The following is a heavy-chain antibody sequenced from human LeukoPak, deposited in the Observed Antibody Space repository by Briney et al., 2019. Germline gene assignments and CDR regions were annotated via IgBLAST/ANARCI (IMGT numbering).Heavy chain of an antibody. CDR3: AKDPVVVVTAGPHY. CDR2: ISGSGGST. V-gene: IGHV3-23*01. D-gene: IGHD2-21*02. CDR1: GFTFSSYA. Sequence: PGGSLRLSCAASGFTFSSYAMSWVRQAPGKGLEWVSAISGSGGSTYYADSVKGRFTISRDNSKNTLYLQMNSLRAEDTAVYYCAKDPVVVVTAGPHYWGQGTLVTVSS. J-gene: IGHJ4*02.